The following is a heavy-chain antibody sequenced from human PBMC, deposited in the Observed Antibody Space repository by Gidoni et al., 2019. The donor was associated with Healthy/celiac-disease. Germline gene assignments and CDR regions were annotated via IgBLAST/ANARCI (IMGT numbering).Heavy chain of an antibody. V-gene: IGHV4-61*01. J-gene: IGHJ6*03. CDR2: IYYSGST. Sequence: QVQLQESGPGLVKPSETLSLTCTVSGGSVSSGSYYWSWIRQPPGKGLEWIVYIYYSGSTNYNPSLKSRVTISVDTSKNQFSLKLSSVTAADTAVYYCARVRGGIAAAGSRYYYYYYMDVWGKGTTVTVSS. D-gene: IGHD6-13*01. CDR3: ARVRGGIAAAGSRYYYYYYMDV. CDR1: GGSVSSGSYY.